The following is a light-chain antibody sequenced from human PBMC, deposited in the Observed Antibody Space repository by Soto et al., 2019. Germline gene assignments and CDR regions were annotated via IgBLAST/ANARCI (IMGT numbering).Light chain of an antibody. CDR1: QSLLYTSNNKNY. V-gene: IGKV4-1*01. CDR2: WAS. Sequence: IVMTQSPDSLAVSLGERATINCKSSQSLLYTSNNKNYLAWFQQKPGQPPRLXXYWASTRESGVPDRFSGSGSGTDFTLTISSLQSEDVAVYYCQQYYSNPELTFGGGTKVDIK. CDR3: QQYYSNPELT. J-gene: IGKJ4*01.